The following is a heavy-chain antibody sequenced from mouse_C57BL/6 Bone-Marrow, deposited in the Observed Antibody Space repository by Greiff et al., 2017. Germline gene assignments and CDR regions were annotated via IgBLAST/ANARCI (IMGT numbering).Heavy chain of an antibody. V-gene: IGHV1-82*01. D-gene: IGHD1-1*01. CDR1: GYAFSSSW. Sequence: VKLMESGPELVKPGASVKISCKASGYAFSSSWMNWVKQRPGKGLEWIGRIYPGDGDTNYNGKFKGKATLTADKSSSTAYIQLSSLTSEDSAVYFCAREGYYGSSPYWYFDVWGTGTTVTVSS. CDR2: IYPGDGDT. J-gene: IGHJ1*03. CDR3: AREGYYGSSPYWYFDV.